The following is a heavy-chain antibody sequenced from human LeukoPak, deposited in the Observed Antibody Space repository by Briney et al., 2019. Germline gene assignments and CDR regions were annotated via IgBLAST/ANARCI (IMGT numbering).Heavy chain of an antibody. V-gene: IGHV3-48*01. D-gene: IGHD6-13*01. CDR3: ARGVAAAGTTLDY. Sequence: GGSLTLSCSASGFTFNYYSLNWVRQAPGKGLEWVSFISSSVSVTFYADSVKGRFTISRDNSKNTLYLQMNSLRAEDTAVYYCARGVAAAGTTLDYWGQGTLVTVSS. J-gene: IGHJ4*02. CDR2: ISSSVSVT. CDR1: GFTFNYYS.